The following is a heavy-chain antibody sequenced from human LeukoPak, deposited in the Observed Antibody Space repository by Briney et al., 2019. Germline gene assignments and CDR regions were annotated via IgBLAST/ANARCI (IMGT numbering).Heavy chain of an antibody. Sequence: ASVKLSCKASGYTFTIYYMHWVRQAPGQGLEWMGIINPSGGSTSYAQKFQGRVTMTRDTSTSTVYMELSSLRSEDTAVYYCARGSGWYESDYWGQGTLVTVSS. CDR3: ARGSGWYESDY. CDR2: INPSGGST. J-gene: IGHJ4*02. V-gene: IGHV1-46*01. CDR1: GYTFTIYY. D-gene: IGHD6-19*01.